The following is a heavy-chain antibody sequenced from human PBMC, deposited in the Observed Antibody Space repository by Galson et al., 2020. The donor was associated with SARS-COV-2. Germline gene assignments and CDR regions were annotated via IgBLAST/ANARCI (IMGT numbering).Heavy chain of an antibody. D-gene: IGHD1-1*01. J-gene: IGHJ4*02. Sequence: SGPTLVKPTQTLTLTCTLSGFSLTTSGMCVSWIRQPPGKALEWLARIDWDGDKHYSTSVKTRFTICKDTSKNQVVLTMTNMDPVDTATYYCARTWITGTPSRTFDYWGQGTLLTVSS. V-gene: IGHV2-70*11. CDR2: IDWDGDK. CDR3: ARTWITGTPSRTFDY. CDR1: GFSLTTSGMC.